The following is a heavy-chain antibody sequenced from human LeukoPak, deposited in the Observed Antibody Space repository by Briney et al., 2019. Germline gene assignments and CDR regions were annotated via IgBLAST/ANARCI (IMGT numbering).Heavy chain of an antibody. J-gene: IGHJ5*02. CDR1: GGSISSGGYY. CDR3: ARTHYYDLDWFGP. CDR2: IYYSGST. V-gene: IGHV4-31*03. D-gene: IGHD3-22*01. Sequence: SETLSLTCTVSGGSISSGGYYWSWIRQHPGKGLEWIGYIYYSGSTYYNPSLKSRVTISVDTSKNQFSLKLSSVTAADTAVYYCARTHYYDLDWFGPWGQGTLVTVSS.